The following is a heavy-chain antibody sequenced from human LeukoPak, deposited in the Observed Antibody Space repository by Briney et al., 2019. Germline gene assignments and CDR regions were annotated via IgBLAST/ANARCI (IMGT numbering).Heavy chain of an antibody. CDR3: ARRRDFIDY. J-gene: IGHJ4*02. D-gene: IGHD3/OR15-3a*01. Sequence: GGSLGLSCTATGFAFDEHGMSWVRQVPGKGLEWVSYSSSSGSTIYYADSVKGRFAISRDNAKNSLYLQMNSLRAEDTAVYYCARRRDFIDYWGQGTLVTVSS. CDR1: GFAFDEHG. CDR2: SSSSGSTI. V-gene: IGHV3-11*01.